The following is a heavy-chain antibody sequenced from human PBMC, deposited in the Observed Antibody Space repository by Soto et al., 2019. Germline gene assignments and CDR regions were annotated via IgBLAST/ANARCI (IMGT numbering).Heavy chain of an antibody. CDR3: AAPYDFWSANPDAFDI. J-gene: IGHJ3*02. V-gene: IGHV3-23*01. D-gene: IGHD3-3*01. Sequence: XXSLRLSFAASGFTFSSYAMSWVPQAPGKGLEWVSAISGSGGSTYYADSVKGRFTISRDNSKNTLYLQMNSLRAEHTAVYYCAAPYDFWSANPDAFDIWGQGTMVTVSS. CDR2: ISGSGGST. CDR1: GFTFSSYA.